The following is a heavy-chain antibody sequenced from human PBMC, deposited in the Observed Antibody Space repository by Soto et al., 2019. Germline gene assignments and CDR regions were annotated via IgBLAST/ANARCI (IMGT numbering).Heavy chain of an antibody. J-gene: IGHJ1*01. CDR3: TKGVVVITSYFQH. V-gene: IGHV3-30*18. Sequence: GGSLRLSCAASGFTFTDYYMHWVRQAPGKGLEWVAVISYDESNKYYADSVKGRFTISRDNSKNTLYLQMNSLRAEDTAVYYCTKGVVVITSYFQHWGQGTLVTVSS. CDR2: ISYDESNK. CDR1: GFTFTDYY. D-gene: IGHD3-22*01.